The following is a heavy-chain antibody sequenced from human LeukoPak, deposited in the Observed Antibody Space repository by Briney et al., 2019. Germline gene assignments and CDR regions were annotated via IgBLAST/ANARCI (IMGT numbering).Heavy chain of an antibody. CDR3: ARGYWGAHYYYYYMDV. V-gene: IGHV1-69*05. D-gene: IGHD7-27*01. Sequence: SVKVSCKASGGTFSSYAISWVRQAPGQGLEWMGGIISIFGTANYAQKFQGRVTITTDESTSTAYMELSSLRSEDTAVYYCARGYWGAHYYYYYMDVWGKGTTVTVSS. J-gene: IGHJ6*03. CDR1: GGTFSSYA. CDR2: IISIFGTA.